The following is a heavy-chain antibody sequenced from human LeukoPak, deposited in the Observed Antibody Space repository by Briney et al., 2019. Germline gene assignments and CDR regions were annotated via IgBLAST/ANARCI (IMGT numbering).Heavy chain of an antibody. Sequence: GGSLRLSCAASGFTFSSYAMSWVRQAPGKGLEWVSAISGSGGSTYYADSVKGRLTISRDNSKNTLYLPMNSLRAEDTAVYYCAKGIRVAAARWYFDLWGRGTLVTVSS. CDR1: GFTFSSYA. J-gene: IGHJ2*01. CDR3: AKGIRVAAARWYFDL. V-gene: IGHV3-23*01. CDR2: ISGSGGST. D-gene: IGHD6-13*01.